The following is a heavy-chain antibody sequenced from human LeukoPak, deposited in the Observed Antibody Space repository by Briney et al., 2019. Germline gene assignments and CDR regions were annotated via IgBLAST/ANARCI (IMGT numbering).Heavy chain of an antibody. D-gene: IGHD6-19*01. CDR2: INAGNGNT. Sequence: GASVKVSCKASGYTFTSYAMHWVRQAPGQRLEWMGWINAGNGNTKYSQKFQGRVTITRDTSASTAYMELSSLRSEDTAVYYCARVGYSSGWPYNWFYPWGQGTLVTVSS. J-gene: IGHJ5*02. CDR3: ARVGYSSGWPYNWFYP. V-gene: IGHV1-3*01. CDR1: GYTFTSYA.